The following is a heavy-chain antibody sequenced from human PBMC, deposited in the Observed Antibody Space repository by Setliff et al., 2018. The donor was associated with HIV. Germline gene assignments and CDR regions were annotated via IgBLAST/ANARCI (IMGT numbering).Heavy chain of an antibody. Sequence: PSETLSLTCTVSGGSISSGGYYWSWIRQHPGKGLEWIGYIYYSGSSYYNPSVRSRVIMSLDTSENHFSLKLSSVTAADTAVYYCVRNSFDYVEEEWGQGTQVTVSS. J-gene: IGHJ4*02. D-gene: IGHD3-9*01. V-gene: IGHV4-31*03. CDR3: VRNSFDYVEEE. CDR1: GGSISSGGYY. CDR2: IYYSGSS.